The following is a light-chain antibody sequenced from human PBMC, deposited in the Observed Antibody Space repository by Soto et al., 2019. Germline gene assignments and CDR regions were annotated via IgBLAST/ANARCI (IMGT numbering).Light chain of an antibody. CDR3: QKISAFPT. CDR1: QAIYNY. J-gene: IGKJ4*01. V-gene: IGKV1-27*01. Sequence: DIQMTQSPSSLSASVGDRVTITCRASQAIYNYLAWYQQKPGKVPTLLISAASTLQSGVPSRFSGSGSGTDFTLTISILQPEDVATYYCQKISAFPTFGGGTKVEI. CDR2: AAS.